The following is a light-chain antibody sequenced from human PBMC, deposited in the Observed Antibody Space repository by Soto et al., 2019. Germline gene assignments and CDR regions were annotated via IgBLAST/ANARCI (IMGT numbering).Light chain of an antibody. V-gene: IGLV2-8*01. J-gene: IGLJ1*01. CDR1: NSDVGGYNY. CDR3: SSYAGSSNV. CDR2: EVN. Sequence: QSALTQPRSVSGSPGQSVTISCTGTNSDVGGYNYVSWYQQYPGKAPKLMIYEVNKRPSGVPDRFSGSKSGNTASLTVSGLQAEDEADYYCSSYAGSSNVFGTGTKVTVL.